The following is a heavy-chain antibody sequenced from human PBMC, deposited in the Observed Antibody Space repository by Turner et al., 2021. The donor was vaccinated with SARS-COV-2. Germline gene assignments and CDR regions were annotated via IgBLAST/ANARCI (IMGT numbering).Heavy chain of an antibody. V-gene: IGHV3-53*01. D-gene: IGHD3-3*01. J-gene: IGHJ6*02. CDR2: IYSGGSI. Sequence: EVQLVESGGGLILPGGSLRLSCAASGLTVSSNYMSWVRQAPGKGLEWVSVIYSGGSIYYADSVKGRFTISRDNSKNTLYLQMNSLRAEDTAVYYCARDLMEVGGMDVWGQGTTVTVSS. CDR1: GLTVSSNY. CDR3: ARDLMEVGGMDV.